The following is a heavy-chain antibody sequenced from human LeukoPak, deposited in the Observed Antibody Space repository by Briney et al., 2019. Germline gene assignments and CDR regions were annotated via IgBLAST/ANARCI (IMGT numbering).Heavy chain of an antibody. CDR1: GFTFSSYG. J-gene: IGHJ4*02. Sequence: GGSLRLSCAASGFTFSSYGMHWVRQAPGKGLEWVAFIRYDGSNKYYADSVKGRFTISRDNAKNSLYLQMNSLRAEDTAVYYCARDGTYYYDSSGYGGDYWGQGTLVTVSS. V-gene: IGHV3-30*02. D-gene: IGHD3-22*01. CDR2: IRYDGSNK. CDR3: ARDGTYYYDSSGYGGDY.